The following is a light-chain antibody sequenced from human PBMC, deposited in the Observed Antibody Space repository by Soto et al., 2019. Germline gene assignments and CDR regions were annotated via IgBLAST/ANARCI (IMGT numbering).Light chain of an antibody. V-gene: IGKV2-30*01. CDR3: MQRTSWPWT. J-gene: IGKJ1*01. Sequence: DVVMSQSPLSLPVTLGQPASISCRSSQSLVKTDGITYLNWFHQRPGQSPRRLINRVSRRDSGVPDRFSGSGSGTDFTLKISRVEAEDVGVYYCMQRTSWPWTFGQGTKVDIK. CDR2: RVS. CDR1: QSLVKTDGITY.